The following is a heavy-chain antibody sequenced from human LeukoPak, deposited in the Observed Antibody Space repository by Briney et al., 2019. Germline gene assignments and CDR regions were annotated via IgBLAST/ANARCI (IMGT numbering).Heavy chain of an antibody. CDR2: ISYDGSNK. CDR3: VCMDV. J-gene: IGHJ6*02. Sequence: GKSLRLSCAASGFTFSGYPIHWVRQAPGKGLEWVAVISYDGSNKYYADSVKGRFTISRDNSKNTLYLQMNSLRAEDTAVYYCVCMDVWGQGTTVTVSS. CDR1: GFTFSGYP. V-gene: IGHV3-30*04.